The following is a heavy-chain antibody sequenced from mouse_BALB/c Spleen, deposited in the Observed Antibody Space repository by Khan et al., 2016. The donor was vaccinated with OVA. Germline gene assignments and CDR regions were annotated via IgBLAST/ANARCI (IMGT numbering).Heavy chain of an antibody. CDR1: GFTFSTYG. J-gene: IGHJ3*01. D-gene: IGHD1-1*01. Sequence: EVELVESGGDLVKPEGSLKLSCAASGFTFSTYGMSWVRQTPDKRLEWVATISSGGSYTYYPDSVQGRFTISRDNAKNTLDLQMSSLKSEDTAMFYCARLAYYYDSEGFAYWGQGTLVTVSA. CDR3: ARLAYYYDSEGFAY. CDR2: ISSGGSYT. V-gene: IGHV5-6*01.